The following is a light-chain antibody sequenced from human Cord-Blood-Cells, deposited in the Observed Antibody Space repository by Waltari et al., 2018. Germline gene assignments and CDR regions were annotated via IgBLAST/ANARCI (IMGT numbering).Light chain of an antibody. Sequence: IVLTQPPATLSLSPGEGATPSCRASQSVSSYLAWYQQKPGQAPWLLIYDASYRATGIPARFSGSGSGTDFTLTISSLEPEDVAVYYCQQRSNWPITFGQGTRLEIK. J-gene: IGKJ5*01. V-gene: IGKV3-11*01. CDR3: QQRSNWPIT. CDR2: DAS. CDR1: QSVSSY.